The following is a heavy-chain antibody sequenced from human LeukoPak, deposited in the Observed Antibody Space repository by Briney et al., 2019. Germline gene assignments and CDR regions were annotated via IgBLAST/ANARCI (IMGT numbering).Heavy chain of an antibody. CDR3: ARSPITGTTGRFDY. Sequence: GGSLRLSCAASGFSVNNNYMSWVRQAPGKGLEWVSVIYSSGSTYYADSVKGRFTISRDTAKNSLYLQMNFLRAEDTAVYYCARSPITGTTGRFDYWGQGTLVTVSS. CDR1: GFSVNNNY. V-gene: IGHV3-53*01. J-gene: IGHJ4*02. CDR2: IYSSGST. D-gene: IGHD1-20*01.